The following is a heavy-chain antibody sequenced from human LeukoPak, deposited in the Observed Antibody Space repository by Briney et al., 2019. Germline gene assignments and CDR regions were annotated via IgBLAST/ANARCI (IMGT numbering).Heavy chain of an antibody. CDR2: IYTSGST. CDR1: GGSISSFY. J-gene: IGHJ5*02. V-gene: IGHV4-4*07. D-gene: IGHD4-23*01. CDR3: ARAYSGYGGNTNWFDP. Sequence: SETLSLTCTVSGGSISSFYWSWIRQPAGKGLEWIGRIYTSGSTNYNPSLKSRVTMSVDTSKNQFSLKLSSVTAADTAVYYCARAYSGYGGNTNWFDPWGQGTLVTVSS.